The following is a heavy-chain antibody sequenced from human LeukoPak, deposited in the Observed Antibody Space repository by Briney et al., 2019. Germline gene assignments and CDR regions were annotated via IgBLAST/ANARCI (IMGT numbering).Heavy chain of an antibody. V-gene: IGHV3-74*01. CDR2: KTDGSST. CDR1: GDSW. D-gene: IGHD5-18*01. Sequence: PGGSLRLSCAGSGDSWMHWVRQVPGKGLVWVSRKTDGSSTSYADSVKGRFTISRDNSKNTLYLQMNSLRAEDTAVYYCARDGYSYGRDAFDIWGQGTMVTVSS. CDR3: ARDGYSYGRDAFDI. J-gene: IGHJ3*02.